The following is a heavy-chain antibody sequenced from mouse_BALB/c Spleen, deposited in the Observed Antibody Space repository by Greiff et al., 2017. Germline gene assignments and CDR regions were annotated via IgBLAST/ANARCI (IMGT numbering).Heavy chain of an antibody. J-gene: IGHJ4*01. CDR2: INPGSSTI. CDR1: GFDFSRYW. CDR3: ARLNHGGAMDY. Sequence: EVMLVESGGGLVQPGGSLNLSCAASGFDFSRYWMSWARQAPGKGQEWIGEINPGSSTINYTPSLKDKFIISRDNAKNTLYLQMSKVRSEDTALYYCARLNHGGAMDYWGQGTSVTVSS. V-gene: IGHV4-2*02.